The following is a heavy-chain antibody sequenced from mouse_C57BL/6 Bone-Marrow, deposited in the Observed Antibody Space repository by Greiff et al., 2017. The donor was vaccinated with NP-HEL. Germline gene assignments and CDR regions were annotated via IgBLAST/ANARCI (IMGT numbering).Heavy chain of an antibody. CDR1: GYTFTSYG. D-gene: IGHD1-1*01. CDR2: IYPRSGNT. CDR3: AREITTVVANYYAMDY. Sequence: QVQLQQSGAELARPGASVKLSCKASGYTFTSYGISWVKERTGQGLEWIGEIYPRSGNTYYNEKFKGKATLTADKSSSTAYMELRSLTSEDSAVYCCAREITTVVANYYAMDYWGQGTSVTVSS. V-gene: IGHV1-81*01. J-gene: IGHJ4*01.